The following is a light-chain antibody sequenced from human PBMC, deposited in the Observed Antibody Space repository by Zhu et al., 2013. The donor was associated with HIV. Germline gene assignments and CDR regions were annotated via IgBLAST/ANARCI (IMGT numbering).Light chain of an antibody. V-gene: IGLV1-40*01. CDR1: SSNIGAGYH. CDR2: DSH. Sequence: QSVLTQPPSVSGAPGQRVTISCTGSSSNIGAGYHVHWYQQLPGTAPKLLIFDSHDRASGVPDRFSGSRSGTSASLAINGVQGDDEADYYCQAYDPDLRGAVFGGGTKLTVL. J-gene: IGLJ3*02. CDR3: QAYDPDLRGAV.